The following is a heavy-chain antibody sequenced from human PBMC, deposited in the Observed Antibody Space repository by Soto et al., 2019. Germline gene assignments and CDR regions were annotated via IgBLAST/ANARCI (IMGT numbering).Heavy chain of an antibody. V-gene: IGHV4-59*01. CDR1: GGSISSYY. Sequence: KPSETLSLTCTVSGGSISSYYWSWIRQPPGKGLEWIGYIYYSGSTNYNPSLKSRVTISVDTSKNQFSLKLSSVTAADTAVYYCARTAQSYDSSFFDYWGQGTLVTVSS. D-gene: IGHD3-22*01. CDR3: ARTAQSYDSSFFDY. J-gene: IGHJ4*02. CDR2: IYYSGST.